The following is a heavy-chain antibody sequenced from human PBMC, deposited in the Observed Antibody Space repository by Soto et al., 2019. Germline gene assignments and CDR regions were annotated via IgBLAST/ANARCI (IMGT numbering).Heavy chain of an antibody. Sequence: GASVEVSCKASGYTFPSYDIKWVGQAPGQGVGWMGWMNPNSGNTGYAQKFQGRVTMTRNTSISTAYMELSSLRSEDTAVYYCARGLRVPAAMLHYYYYMDVWGKGTTVTSP. CDR1: GYTFPSYD. V-gene: IGHV1-8*01. CDR3: ARGLRVPAAMLHYYYYMDV. J-gene: IGHJ6*03. D-gene: IGHD2-2*01. CDR2: MNPNSGNT.